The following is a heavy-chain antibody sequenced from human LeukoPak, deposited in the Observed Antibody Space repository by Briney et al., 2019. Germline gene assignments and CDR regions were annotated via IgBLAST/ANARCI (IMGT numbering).Heavy chain of an antibody. CDR1: GYTFTGYY. Sequence: ASVKVSCKASGYTFTGYYMHWVRQARGQGLEWMGWISAYNGNTNYAQKLQGRVTMTTDTSTSTAYMELRSLRSDDTAVYYCARTGIVGATALDYWGQGTLVTVSS. D-gene: IGHD1-26*01. V-gene: IGHV1-18*04. J-gene: IGHJ4*02. CDR3: ARTGIVGATALDY. CDR2: ISAYNGNT.